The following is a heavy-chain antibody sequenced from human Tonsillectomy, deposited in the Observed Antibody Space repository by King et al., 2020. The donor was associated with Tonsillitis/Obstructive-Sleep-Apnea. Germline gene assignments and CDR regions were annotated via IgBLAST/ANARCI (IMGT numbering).Heavy chain of an antibody. CDR2: INHSGST. V-gene: IGHV4-34*01. Sequence: VQLQQWGAGLLKPSETLSLTCAVYGGSFSGYYWSWIRQPPGKGFEWIVEINHSGSTNYNPSLRSRVTISVDTSKNHFSLKLSSVTAADTAVYYCARFDSSGYYYDYWGQGTLVTVSS. CDR3: ARFDSSGYYYDY. D-gene: IGHD3-22*01. CDR1: GGSFSGYY. J-gene: IGHJ4*02.